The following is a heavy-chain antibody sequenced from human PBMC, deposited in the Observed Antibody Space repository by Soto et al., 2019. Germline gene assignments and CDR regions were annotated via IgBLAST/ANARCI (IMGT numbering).Heavy chain of an antibody. V-gene: IGHV4-59*01. J-gene: IGHJ4*02. CDR3: AILSSGWSFPRDY. Sequence: QVQLQESGPGLVKPSETLSLTCTVSGGSISRYYWSWIRQPPGKGLEWIGYIYYSGSTNYNPSLKSRVTISVDTSKNQFSLKLSSVTAADTTVYYCAILSSGWSFPRDYWGQGTLVTVSS. CDR2: IYYSGST. D-gene: IGHD6-19*01. CDR1: GGSISRYY.